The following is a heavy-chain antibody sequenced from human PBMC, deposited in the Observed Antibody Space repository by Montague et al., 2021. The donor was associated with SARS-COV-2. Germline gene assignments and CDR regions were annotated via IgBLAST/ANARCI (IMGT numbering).Heavy chain of an antibody. V-gene: IGHV4-59*01. CDR3: VRADGRDPGTPHLYYYKGMAL. D-gene: IGHD5-24*01. CDR2: VYYSGRS. Sequence: SETLSLTCTVSGDSISTSNWAWIRQPPGKGLEWIGYVYYSGRSSYNSSLKSRGTISVDTSKNQVSLNLRSVTAADTAVYFCVRADGRDPGTPHLYYYKGMALWGQGTTVTVSS. CDR1: GDSISTSN. J-gene: IGHJ6*02.